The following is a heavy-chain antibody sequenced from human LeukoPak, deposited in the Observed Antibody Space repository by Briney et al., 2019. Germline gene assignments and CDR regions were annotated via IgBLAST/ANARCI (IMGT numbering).Heavy chain of an antibody. Sequence: GGSLRLSCAASGFTFSSYAMSWVRQAPGKGLEWVSAISGSGGSTYYADSVKGRFTISRDNSKNTLYLQMNSLRAEDTAVYYCARVPVTPYYYGMDVWGQGTTVTVSS. J-gene: IGHJ6*02. CDR1: GFTFSSYA. CDR3: ARVPVTPYYYGMDV. CDR2: ISGSGGST. V-gene: IGHV3-23*01. D-gene: IGHD4-17*01.